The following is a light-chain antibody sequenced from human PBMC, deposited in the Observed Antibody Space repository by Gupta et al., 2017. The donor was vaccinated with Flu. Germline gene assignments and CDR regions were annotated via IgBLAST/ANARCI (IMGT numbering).Light chain of an antibody. CDR2: KAS. CDR1: QSVKSW. J-gene: IGKJ1*01. CDR3: QQYNTYPWT. Sequence: RTQSPSTLTATVGDGISIPCRASQSVKSWLAWYQQKARKAPNLLISKASRVQSGVPSRFSGGASGTEFTLTITILHPDDFATYYCQQYNTYPWTFGQGTKVEIK. V-gene: IGKV1-5*03.